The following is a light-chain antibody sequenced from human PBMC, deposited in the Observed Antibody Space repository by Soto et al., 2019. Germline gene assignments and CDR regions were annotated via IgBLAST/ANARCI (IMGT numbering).Light chain of an antibody. CDR2: EVT. CDR1: SGDMGSYNR. Sequence: QCALTQPAYVSGSPGHSITIAFTGTSGDMGSYNRVSWYQQHPGKAPKLIIYEVTDRPSGVSNRFSGSKSGNTASLTISGLQAEDEAEYYCSSYTNINTRACVFGTGTKVTV. V-gene: IGLV2-14*01. CDR3: SSYTNINTRACV. J-gene: IGLJ1*01.